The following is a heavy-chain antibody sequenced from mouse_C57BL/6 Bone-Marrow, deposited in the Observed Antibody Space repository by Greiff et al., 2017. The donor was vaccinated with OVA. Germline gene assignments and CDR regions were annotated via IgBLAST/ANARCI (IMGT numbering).Heavy chain of an antibody. J-gene: IGHJ2*01. V-gene: IGHV5-9-1*02. Sequence: EVQVVESGEGLVKPGGSLKLSCAASGFTFSSYAMSWVRQTPEKRLEWVAYISSGGDYIYYADTVKGRFTISRDNARNTLYLQMSSLKSEDTAMYYCTRECGSSYLPFDYWGQGTTLTVSS. CDR2: ISSGGDYI. CDR3: TRECGSSYLPFDY. D-gene: IGHD1-1*01. CDR1: GFTFSSYA.